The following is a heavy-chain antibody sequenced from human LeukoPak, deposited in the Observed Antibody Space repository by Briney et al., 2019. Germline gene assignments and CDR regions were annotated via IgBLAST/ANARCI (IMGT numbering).Heavy chain of an antibody. D-gene: IGHD3-22*01. CDR2: NHYSGST. V-gene: IGHV4-30-4*08. CDR1: GGSISSSSYY. J-gene: IGHJ3*02. CDR3: ARNYYDGSGHYFSGFEI. Sequence: SETLSLTCTVSGGSISSSSYYWGWIRQPPGKGLEWIGYNHYSGSTYFNPSLKSRVTLSVDTSKNQLSLKLSSVTAADTAVYYCARNYYDGSGHYFSGFEIWGQGTMVTVSS.